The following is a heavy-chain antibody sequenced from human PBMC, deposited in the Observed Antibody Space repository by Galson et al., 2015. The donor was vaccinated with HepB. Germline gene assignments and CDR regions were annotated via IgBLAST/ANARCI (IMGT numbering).Heavy chain of an antibody. CDR1: GFIVSSNY. J-gene: IGHJ4*02. V-gene: IGHV3-53*01. CDR3: AKGYSKSWYSGLGY. CDR2: IYSNGDT. D-gene: IGHD5-12*01. Sequence: SLRLSCAASGFIVSSNYISWVRQAPGKGLEWVSIIYSNGDTYYADSVKGRFTISRDNSKNTVYLQMNSLGAEDTAMYYCAKGYSKSWYSGLGYWGQGTLVTVSS.